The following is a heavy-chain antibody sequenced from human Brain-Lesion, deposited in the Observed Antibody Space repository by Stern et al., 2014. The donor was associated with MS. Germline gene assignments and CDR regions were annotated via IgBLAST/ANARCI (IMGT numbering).Heavy chain of an antibody. CDR2: IRNKANSYST. Sequence: EMQLVESGGGLVPPGGSLRLSCAASGFTFSDHFIDWVRQAPGKGLEWVGRIRNKANSYSTEYAASVKSRFTFSRDDSKNSLFVQMNSLRIEDTAIYYWARDNKVYGIDVLGQGTSVTVSS. CDR1: GFTFSDHF. V-gene: IGHV3-72*01. J-gene: IGHJ6*02. D-gene: IGHD2/OR15-2a*01. CDR3: ARDNKVYGIDV.